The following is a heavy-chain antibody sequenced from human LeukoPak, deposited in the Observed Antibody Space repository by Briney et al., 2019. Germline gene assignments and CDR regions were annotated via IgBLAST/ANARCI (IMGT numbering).Heavy chain of an antibody. CDR2: ISYDGSNK. J-gene: IGHJ4*02. Sequence: PGGSLRLSCAASGFTLSSYAMHWVRQAPGKGLEWVAVISYDGSNKYHADSVKGRFTISRDNSKNTLYLQMNSLRAEDTAVYYCARDGRRYCSRTSCYHYFDYWGQGTLVTVSS. CDR1: GFTLSSYA. V-gene: IGHV3-30*04. CDR3: ARDGRRYCSRTSCYHYFDY. D-gene: IGHD2-2*01.